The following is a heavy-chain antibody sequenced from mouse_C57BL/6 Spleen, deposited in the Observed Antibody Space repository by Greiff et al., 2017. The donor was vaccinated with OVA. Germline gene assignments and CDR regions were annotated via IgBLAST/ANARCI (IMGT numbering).Heavy chain of an antibody. CDR2: ISSGGDYI. D-gene: IGHD2-4*01. J-gene: IGHJ2*01. CDR3: TRGGYDYDPNFDY. Sequence: EVQRVESGEGLVKPGGSLKLSCAASGFTFSSYAMSWVRQTPEKRLEWVAYISSGGDYIYYADTVKGRFTISRDNARNTLYLQMSSLKSEDTAMYYCTRGGYDYDPNFDYWGQGTTLTVSS. CDR1: GFTFSSYA. V-gene: IGHV5-9-1*02.